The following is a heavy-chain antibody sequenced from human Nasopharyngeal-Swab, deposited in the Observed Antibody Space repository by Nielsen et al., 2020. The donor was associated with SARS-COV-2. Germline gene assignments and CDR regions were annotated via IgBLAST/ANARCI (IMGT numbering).Heavy chain of an antibody. J-gene: IGHJ6*02. CDR3: VGHLTRLA. V-gene: IGHV3-7*05. CDR2: VNEDGTLK. CDR1: GFTFQYYY. D-gene: IGHD4-23*01. Sequence: GGSLRLSCVAYGFTFQYYYISWVRRAPGKGLEWVASVNEDGTLKDYVDSVRGRFTISRDNTENSVLLQVNSLRAEDTAVYYCVGHLTRLAWGQGTTVTVSS.